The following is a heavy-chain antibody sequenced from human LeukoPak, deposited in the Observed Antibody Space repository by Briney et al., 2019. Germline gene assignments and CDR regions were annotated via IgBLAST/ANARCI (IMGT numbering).Heavy chain of an antibody. Sequence: QPGGSLRLSCAASGFTFSIYVMHWVRQAPGKGLEWVGFIRYDGSNKYYADSVKGRFTISRDNSKNTLYLQMNSLRTEDTAVYYCARGSAACTPDLTKGGSCYSYPDYWGQGTLVTVSS. J-gene: IGHJ4*02. D-gene: IGHD2-15*01. V-gene: IGHV3-30*02. CDR1: GFTFSIYV. CDR2: IRYDGSNK. CDR3: ARGSAACTPDLTKGGSCYSYPDY.